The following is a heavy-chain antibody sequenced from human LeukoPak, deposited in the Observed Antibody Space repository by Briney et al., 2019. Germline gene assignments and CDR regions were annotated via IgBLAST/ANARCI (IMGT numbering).Heavy chain of an antibody. CDR2: IYYSGST. J-gene: IGHJ5*02. CDR1: GGSISSSSYY. D-gene: IGHD6-19*01. V-gene: IGHV4-39*01. Sequence: PSETQSLTCTVSGGSISSSSYYWGWIRQPPGKGLEWIGSIYYSGSTYYNPSLKSRVTISVDTSKNQFSLKLSSVTAADTSVYYCARQPSSGWLYNWFDPWGEGTLVTVSS. CDR3: ARQPSSGWLYNWFDP.